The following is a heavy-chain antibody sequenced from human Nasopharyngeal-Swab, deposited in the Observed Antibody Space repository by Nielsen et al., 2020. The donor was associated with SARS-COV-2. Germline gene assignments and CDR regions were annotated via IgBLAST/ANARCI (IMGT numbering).Heavy chain of an antibody. CDR2: ISHSGAT. Sequence: SETLSLTCAVYGGSFSENYWNWVRQSPGKGLEGIGEISHSGATNYKSSLRSRVIMSVDTSKNQFSLELRSVTAADTAVYYCVRGFRTWSFPSTYYYYHMDVWGQGTTVTVSS. V-gene: IGHV4-34*01. CDR1: GGSFSENY. CDR3: VRGFRTWSFPSTYYYYHMDV. D-gene: IGHD2/OR15-2a*01. J-gene: IGHJ6*03.